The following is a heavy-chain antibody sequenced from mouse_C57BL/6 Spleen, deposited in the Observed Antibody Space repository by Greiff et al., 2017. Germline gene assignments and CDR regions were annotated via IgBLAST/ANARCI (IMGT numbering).Heavy chain of an antibody. CDR2: IHPNSGST. CDR3: ARVDYYGSSSGYFDV. CDR1: GYTFTSYW. V-gene: IGHV1-64*01. J-gene: IGHJ1*03. Sequence: QVQLQQPGAELVKPGASVKLSCKASGYTFTSYWMHWVKQRPGQGLEWIGMIHPNSGSTNYNEKFKSKATLTVDKSSSTAYMQLSSLTSEDSAVYYCARVDYYGSSSGYFDVWGTGTTVTVSS. D-gene: IGHD1-1*01.